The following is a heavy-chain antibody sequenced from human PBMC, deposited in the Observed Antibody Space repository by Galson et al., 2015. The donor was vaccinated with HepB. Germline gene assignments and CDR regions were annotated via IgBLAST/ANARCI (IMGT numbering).Heavy chain of an antibody. CDR3: ARSPTGYFDY. D-gene: IGHD4-17*01. CDR1: GYTFTSHG. V-gene: IGHV1-8*01. Sequence: SVKVSCKASGYTFTSHGINWVRQATGQGLEWMGWMNPNSCNTGYAQKFQGRVTMTRNTSISTAYMELSSLRSEDTAVYYCARSPTGYFDYWGQGTLVTVSS. J-gene: IGHJ4*02. CDR2: MNPNSCNT.